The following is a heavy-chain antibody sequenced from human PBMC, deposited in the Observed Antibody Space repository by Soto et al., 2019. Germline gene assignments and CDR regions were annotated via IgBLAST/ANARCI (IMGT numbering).Heavy chain of an antibody. CDR2: IRSKANSYAT. Sequence: EVQLVESGGGLVQPGGSLKLSCAASGFTFSGSAMHWVRQASGKGLEWVGRIRSKANSYATAYAASVKGRFTISRDDSKNTAYLQMNSLKTEDTAVYYCTLSRRVGYGYGGQGTLVTVSS. CDR1: GFTFSGSA. J-gene: IGHJ4*02. D-gene: IGHD2-8*02. CDR3: TLSRRVGYGY. V-gene: IGHV3-73*02.